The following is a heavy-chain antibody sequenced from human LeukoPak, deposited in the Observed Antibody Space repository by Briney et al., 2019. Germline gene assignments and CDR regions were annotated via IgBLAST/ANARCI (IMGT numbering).Heavy chain of an antibody. V-gene: IGHV3-21*01. J-gene: IGHJ4*02. Sequence: PGGSLRLSCAASRFTFIGYTMNWVRQAPGKGLEWVSSISSRSTYIYYADSVKGRFTISRDNAKNSLYLQMNSLRAEDTAVYYCAREECGSNGWYDYWGQGTLVTVSS. CDR3: AREECGSNGWYDY. CDR1: RFTFIGYT. D-gene: IGHD6-19*01. CDR2: ISSRSTYI.